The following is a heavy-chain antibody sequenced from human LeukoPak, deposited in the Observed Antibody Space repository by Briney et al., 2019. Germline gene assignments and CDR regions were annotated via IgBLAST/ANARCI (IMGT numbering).Heavy chain of an antibody. CDR3: AKEQYDSSGYYLGGFDY. CDR2: ISWNSGSI. V-gene: IGHV3-9*01. CDR1: GFTFDDYA. Sequence: GRSLRLSCAASGFTFDDYAMHWVRQALGKGLEWVSGISWNSGSIGYADSVKGRFTISRDNAKNSLYLQMNSLRAEDTALYYCAKEQYDSSGYYLGGFDYWGQGTLVTVSS. J-gene: IGHJ4*02. D-gene: IGHD3-22*01.